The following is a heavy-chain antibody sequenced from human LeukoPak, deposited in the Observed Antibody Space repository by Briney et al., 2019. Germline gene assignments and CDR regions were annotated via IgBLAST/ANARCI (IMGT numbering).Heavy chain of an antibody. CDR1: GYTFTSYY. CDR2: INPSGGST. D-gene: IGHD3-22*01. Sequence: ASVKVSCKASGYTFTSYYMHWVRQAPGQGLEWMGIINPSGGSTSYAQKFQGRVTMTRDTSISTAYMELSRLRSDDTAVYYCASGYYDSSGYRDYWGQGTLVTVSS. CDR3: ASGYYDSSGYRDY. V-gene: IGHV1-46*01. J-gene: IGHJ4*02.